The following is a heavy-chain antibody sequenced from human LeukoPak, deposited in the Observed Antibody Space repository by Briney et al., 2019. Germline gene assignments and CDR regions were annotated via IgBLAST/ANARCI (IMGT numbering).Heavy chain of an antibody. CDR2: IGLDGSQQ. J-gene: IGHJ4*02. CDR3: GGEPRILAY. Sequence: PGGSLRLSCAASGFAFSGYWMSWVRQAPGKGLEWVASIGLDGSQQKYADSVKGRFTISRDNAKNSLFLQMIGLRAEDTAVYYCGGEPRILAYWGQGTLVTVSS. CDR1: GFAFSGYW. D-gene: IGHD2/OR15-2a*01. V-gene: IGHV3-7*01.